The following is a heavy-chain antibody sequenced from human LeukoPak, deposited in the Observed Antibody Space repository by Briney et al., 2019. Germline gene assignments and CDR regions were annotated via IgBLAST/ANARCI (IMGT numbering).Heavy chain of an antibody. Sequence: SVKVSCKASGGIFSSYSISWVRQAPGQGLEWMGGIIPIFGTANYAQRFQGRVTITADESMSTAYMELSSLRSGDTAVYYCTSDPLPSTVPTQNYDYWGQGTLVTVSS. D-gene: IGHD4-11*01. CDR3: TSDPLPSTVPTQNYDY. J-gene: IGHJ4*02. CDR2: IIPIFGTA. V-gene: IGHV1-69*13. CDR1: GGIFSSYS.